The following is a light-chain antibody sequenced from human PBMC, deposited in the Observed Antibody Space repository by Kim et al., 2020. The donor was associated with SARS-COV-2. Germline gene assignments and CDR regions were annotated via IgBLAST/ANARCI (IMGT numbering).Light chain of an antibody. V-gene: IGKV3-11*01. CDR1: QSVSSY. Sequence: LSPGESATLSYRASQSVSSYLAWYQQRPGQAPRLLIYDASNRATGIPPRFSGSGSGTDFTLTISSLEPEDFAIYYCQQRSNWPLTFGGGTKVDIK. CDR2: DAS. CDR3: QQRSNWPLT. J-gene: IGKJ4*01.